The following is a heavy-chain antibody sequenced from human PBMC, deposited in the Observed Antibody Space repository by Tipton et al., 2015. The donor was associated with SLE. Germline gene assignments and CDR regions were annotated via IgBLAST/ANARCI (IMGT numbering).Heavy chain of an antibody. CDR3: ARDHPIMTTVTS. V-gene: IGHV4-39*07. CDR2: IYYSGST. J-gene: IGHJ4*02. D-gene: IGHD4-17*01. CDR1: GGSISSSSYY. Sequence: TLSLTCTVSGGSISSSSYYWGWIRQPPGKGLEWIGSIYYSGSTYYNPSLKSRVTISVDTSKNQFSLKPSSVTAADTAVYYCARDHPIMTTVTSWGQGTLVTVSS.